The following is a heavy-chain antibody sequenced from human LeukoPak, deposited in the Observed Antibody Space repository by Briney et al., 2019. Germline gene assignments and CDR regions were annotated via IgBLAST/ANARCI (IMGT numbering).Heavy chain of an antibody. Sequence: PGGSLRLSCAASGFTVSGKYMRWVRQPPGKGLEWVANIYSGDRKHYADSVKGRFTISRDNSKNTLYLQMNSLRAEDTAVYYCARDRVQVPAAPGYWGQGTLVTVSS. D-gene: IGHD2-2*01. V-gene: IGHV3-66*01. CDR1: GFTVSGKY. CDR3: ARDRVQVPAAPGY. CDR2: IYSGDRK. J-gene: IGHJ4*02.